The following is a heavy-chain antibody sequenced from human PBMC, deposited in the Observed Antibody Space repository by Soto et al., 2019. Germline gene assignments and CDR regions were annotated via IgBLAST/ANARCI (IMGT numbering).Heavy chain of an antibody. CDR2: IYSGGST. D-gene: IGHD6-6*01. CDR1: GFTVSSNY. V-gene: IGHV3-66*01. CDR3: ARDGEYSSSPDYYYYGMDV. J-gene: IGHJ6*02. Sequence: GGSLRLSCAASGFTVSSNYMSWVRQAPGKGLEWVSVIYSGGSTYYADSVKGRFTISRDNSKNTLYLQMNSLRAEDTAVYYCARDGEYSSSPDYYYYGMDVWGQETTVTVSS.